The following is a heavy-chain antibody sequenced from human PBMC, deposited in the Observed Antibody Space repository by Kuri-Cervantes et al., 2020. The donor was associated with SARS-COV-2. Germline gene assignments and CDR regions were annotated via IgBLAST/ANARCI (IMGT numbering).Heavy chain of an antibody. CDR2: ISSNGGST. J-gene: IGHJ4*02. Sequence: GESLKISCSASGFTFSSYAMHWVRQAPGKGLEYVSAISSNGGSTSYTDSVKGRFTISRDNSKNTLYLQMNSLRAEDTAVYYCAKDPFGGVIAAYYFDYWGQGTLVTVSS. D-gene: IGHD3-16*02. CDR1: GFTFSSYA. CDR3: AKDPFGGVIAAYYFDY. V-gene: IGHV3-64*04.